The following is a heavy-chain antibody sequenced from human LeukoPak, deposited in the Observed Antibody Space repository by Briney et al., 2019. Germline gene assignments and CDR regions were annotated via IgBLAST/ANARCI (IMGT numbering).Heavy chain of an antibody. Sequence: GESLKISCKGSGYSFTSYWIGWVRQMPGKGLEWMGIIYPGDSDTRYSPSFQGQVTISADKSISTAYLQWSSLKASDTAMYYCARIPYYYDSSGYHFDYWAQGTLVTVSS. V-gene: IGHV5-51*01. CDR1: GYSFTSYW. D-gene: IGHD3-22*01. CDR3: ARIPYYYDSSGYHFDY. J-gene: IGHJ4*02. CDR2: IYPGDSDT.